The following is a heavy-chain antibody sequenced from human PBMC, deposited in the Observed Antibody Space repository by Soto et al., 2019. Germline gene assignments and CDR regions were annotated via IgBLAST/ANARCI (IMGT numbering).Heavy chain of an antibody. J-gene: IGHJ6*02. Sequence: PGGSLRLSCAASGFTFSSYWMSWVRQAPGKGLEWVANIKQDGSEKYYVDSVKGRLTISRDNAKNSLYLQMNSLRAEDTAVYYCARESRVVVAATLYYYYYGMDVWGQGTTVTVSS. CDR1: GFTFSSYW. D-gene: IGHD2-15*01. CDR2: IKQDGSEK. V-gene: IGHV3-7*03. CDR3: ARESRVVVAATLYYYYYGMDV.